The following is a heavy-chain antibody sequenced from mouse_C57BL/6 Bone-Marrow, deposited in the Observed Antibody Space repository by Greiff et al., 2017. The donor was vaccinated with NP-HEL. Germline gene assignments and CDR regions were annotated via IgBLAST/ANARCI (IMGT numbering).Heavy chain of an antibody. CDR1: GYTFTSYW. CDR3: ARYTTVFAPSCSFAV. J-gene: IGHJ1*03. Sequence: QVQLQQPGAELVKPGASVKLSCKASGYTFTSYWMHWVKQRPGRGLEWIGRIDPNSGGTKYNEKFTSKATLTVDKPTSTAYIQLSSLPSEDSAVYYCARYTTVFAPSCSFAVCGTGDTVTVSS. D-gene: IGHD1-1*01. CDR2: IDPNSGGT. V-gene: IGHV1-72*01.